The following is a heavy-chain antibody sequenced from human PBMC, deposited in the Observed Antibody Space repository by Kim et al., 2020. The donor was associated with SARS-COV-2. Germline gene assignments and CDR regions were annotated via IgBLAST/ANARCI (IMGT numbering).Heavy chain of an antibody. Sequence: GGSLRLSSTASGYTIGDYAVNWFRQVPGKGLEWVGFIRSKVYGGTTEYAASVKGRFTISRDDSKNSAYLQMNSLKIEDTAVYYCTRGVLDVWGQGTTVPVSS. CDR1: GYTIGDYA. V-gene: IGHV3-49*03. J-gene: IGHJ6*02. CDR3: TRGVLDV. D-gene: IGHD3-10*01. CDR2: IRSKVYGGTT.